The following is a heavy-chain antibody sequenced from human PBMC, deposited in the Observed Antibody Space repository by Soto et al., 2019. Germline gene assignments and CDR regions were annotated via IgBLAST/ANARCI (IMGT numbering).Heavy chain of an antibody. Sequence: GASVKVSCKASGYTFTSYGISWVRQAPGQGLEWMGWISAYNGNTNYAQKFQGRVTITTDTSTSTAYMELRSLRSEDTAVYYCAAVSELLGWFDPWGQGTLVTVSS. CDR1: GYTFTSYG. CDR3: AAVSELLGWFDP. V-gene: IGHV1-18*01. D-gene: IGHD1-7*01. CDR2: ISAYNGNT. J-gene: IGHJ5*02.